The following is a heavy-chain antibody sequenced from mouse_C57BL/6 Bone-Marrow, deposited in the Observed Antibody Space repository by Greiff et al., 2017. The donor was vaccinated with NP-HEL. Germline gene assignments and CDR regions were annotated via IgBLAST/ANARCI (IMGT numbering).Heavy chain of an antibody. Sequence: QVQLQQPGAELVKPGASVKLSCKASGYTFTSYWMHWVKQRPGRGLEWIGRIGPNSGGTKYNEKFKSKATLTVDKPSSTAYMQLSSLTSEDSAVYYCATRSTMVTTRGCYFDYWGQGTTLTVSS. V-gene: IGHV1-72*01. CDR1: GYTFTSYW. D-gene: IGHD2-2*01. J-gene: IGHJ2*01. CDR3: ATRSTMVTTRGCYFDY. CDR2: IGPNSGGT.